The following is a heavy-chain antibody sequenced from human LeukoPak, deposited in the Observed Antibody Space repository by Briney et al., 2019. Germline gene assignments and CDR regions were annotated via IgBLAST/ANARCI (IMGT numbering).Heavy chain of an antibody. CDR2: INPNSGGT. V-gene: IGHV1-2*02. CDR1: GYTFTGYY. D-gene: IGHD6-13*01. Sequence: ASVKVSCKASGYTFTGYYMHWVRQAPGQRLEWMGWINPNSGGTNYAQKFQGRVTMTRDTSISTAYMELSRLRSDDTAVYYCARGDSYSRTEDYWGQGTLVTVSS. J-gene: IGHJ4*02. CDR3: ARGDSYSRTEDY.